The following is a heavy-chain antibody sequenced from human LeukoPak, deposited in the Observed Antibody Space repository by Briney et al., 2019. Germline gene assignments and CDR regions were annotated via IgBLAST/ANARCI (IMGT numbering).Heavy chain of an antibody. D-gene: IGHD2-2*01. V-gene: IGHV3-30*02. CDR2: IRYEGYNK. CDR3: GKRVVPAADAFDI. Sequence: GGSLRLSCTASGFTFNSYGMHWVRQAPGKGLEWVAFIRYEGYNKYNEDAVKVRFTMPRANSKSTFYLQMNGRRAEDTVVYYCGKRVVPAADAFDIWGRGTMVTVSS. CDR1: GFTFNSYG. J-gene: IGHJ3*02.